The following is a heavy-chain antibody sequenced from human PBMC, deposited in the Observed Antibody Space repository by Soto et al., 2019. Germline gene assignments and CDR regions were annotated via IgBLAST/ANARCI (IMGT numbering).Heavy chain of an antibody. J-gene: IGHJ6*02. D-gene: IGHD6-19*01. V-gene: IGHV4-59*12. CDR1: GGSISSYY. CDR3: ARGRAVAGKENYYYYGMDV. Sequence: SETLSLTCPVSGGSISSYYWSWIRQPPGKGLEWIGEIYHSGSTNYNPSLKSRVTISVDKSKNQFSLKLSSVTAADTAVYYCARGRAVAGKENYYYYGMDVWGQGTTVTVSS. CDR2: IYHSGST.